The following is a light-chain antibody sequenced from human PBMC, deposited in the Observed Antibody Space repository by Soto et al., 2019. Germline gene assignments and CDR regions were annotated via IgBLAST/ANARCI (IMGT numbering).Light chain of an antibody. CDR1: QSVRTS. CDR2: DAS. J-gene: IGKJ3*01. Sequence: EIVLTQSPATLSLSPGERATLSCRASQSVRTSLAWYQQKPDQAPRLLIYDASNRATSIPARFSGSGSGTDFTLTISRLEPEDVAVYYCQQRSDWPVTFGPGTKVDNK. CDR3: QQRSDWPVT. V-gene: IGKV3-11*01.